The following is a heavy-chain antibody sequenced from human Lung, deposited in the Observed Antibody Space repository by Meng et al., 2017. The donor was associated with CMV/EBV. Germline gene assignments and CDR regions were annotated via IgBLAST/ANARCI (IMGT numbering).Heavy chain of an antibody. J-gene: IGHJ4*02. D-gene: IGHD3-3*01. CDR1: GFTFSSYA. CDR3: AKDRPMYYDFWSGLDY. V-gene: IGHV3-23*01. CDR2: IRGSGGST. Sequence: GGSLRPXCAASGFTFSSYAMSWVRQAPGKGLEWVSSIRGSGGSTYHADSVKGRFTISRDNSKNTLYLQMNSLRAEDTAVYYCAKDRPMYYDFWSGLDYWGKGTXVTVSS.